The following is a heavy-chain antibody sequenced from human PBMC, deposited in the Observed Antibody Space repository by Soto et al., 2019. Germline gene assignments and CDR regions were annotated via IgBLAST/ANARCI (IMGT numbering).Heavy chain of an antibody. D-gene: IGHD6-19*01. CDR1: GGSISSGGYY. J-gene: IGHJ4*02. CDR2: ISYSGST. V-gene: IGHV4-31*03. Sequence: QVQLQESGPGLVKPSQTLSLTCTVSGGSISSGGYYWTWIRQHPGKGLEWIGYISYSGSTYYNPSLKSRVTISVDTSKNQFSLKLSSVTAADTAVYYCARDGGAGVAVAGTSDYWGQGTLVTVSS. CDR3: ARDGGAGVAVAGTSDY.